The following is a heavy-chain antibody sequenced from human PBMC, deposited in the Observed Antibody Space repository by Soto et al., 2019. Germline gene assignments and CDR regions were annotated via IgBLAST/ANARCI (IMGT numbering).Heavy chain of an antibody. CDR1: GYTFTSYA. CDR2: INAGNGNT. J-gene: IGHJ6*02. CDR3: ARDRITYYDILTGWGDYYYYGMDV. Sequence: ASVKVSCKASGYTFTSYAMHWVRQAPGQRLEWMGWINAGNGNTKYSQKFQGRVTITRDTSASTAYMELSSLRSEDTAVYYCARDRITYYDILTGWGDYYYYGMDVWGQGTTVTVS. D-gene: IGHD3-9*01. V-gene: IGHV1-3*01.